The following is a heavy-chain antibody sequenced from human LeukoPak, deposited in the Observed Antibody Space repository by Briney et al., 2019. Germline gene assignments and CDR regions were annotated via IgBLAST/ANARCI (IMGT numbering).Heavy chain of an antibody. V-gene: IGHV3-7*04. Sequence: GGSLRLSCAASGFTFSSYSMNWVRQAPGKGLEWVANIKQGGSEKNYVDSVKGRFTIARDDAKNSLYLQMNSLRAEDTAVYYCARGLGGWYAGCDYWGQGTLVTVSS. CDR1: GFTFSSYS. CDR2: IKQGGSEK. D-gene: IGHD6-19*01. J-gene: IGHJ4*02. CDR3: ARGLGGWYAGCDY.